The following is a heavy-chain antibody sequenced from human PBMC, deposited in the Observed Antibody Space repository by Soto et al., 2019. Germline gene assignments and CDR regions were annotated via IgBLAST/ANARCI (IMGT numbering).Heavy chain of an antibody. CDR3: ARDSGYYY. CDR2: IIAILGIA. D-gene: IGHD6-13*01. J-gene: IGHJ4*02. Sequence: ASVKVSCKASGSTFSSYTISWVRQAPGQGLEWMGRIIAILGIAHYAQKFQGRVTMTADTSTSTAYMEVSSLRSDDTAVYYCARDSGYYYWGQGTLVTVSS. CDR1: GSTFSSYT. V-gene: IGHV1-69*04.